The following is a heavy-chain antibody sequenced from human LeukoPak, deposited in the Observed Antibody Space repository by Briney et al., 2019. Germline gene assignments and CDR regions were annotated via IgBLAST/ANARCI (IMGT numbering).Heavy chain of an antibody. CDR3: TSPHSSGYSGPIDY. Sequence: GGSLRLSCAASGFTFSSYSMNWVRQAPGKGLEWVSSISSSSSYIYYADSVKGRFTISRDNAKNSLYLQMNSLRAEDTAVYYCTSPHSSGYSGPIDYWGQGTLVTVSS. CDR1: GFTFSSYS. D-gene: IGHD3-22*01. J-gene: IGHJ4*02. V-gene: IGHV3-21*01. CDR2: ISSSSSYI.